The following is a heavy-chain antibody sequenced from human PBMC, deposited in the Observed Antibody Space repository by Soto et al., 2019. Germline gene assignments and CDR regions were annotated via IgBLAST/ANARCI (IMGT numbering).Heavy chain of an antibody. D-gene: IGHD3-10*01. Sequence: PGGSLRLSCAASGFTLDDYAMHWVRQAPGKGLEWVSGISWNSGSIGYADSVKGRFTISRDNAKNSLYLQMNSLRAEDTALYYCAKDIGGGGTYYYGSGIGYYYYGMDVWGQGTTVTVSS. J-gene: IGHJ6*02. CDR3: AKDIGGGGTYYYGSGIGYYYYGMDV. V-gene: IGHV3-9*01. CDR1: GFTLDDYA. CDR2: ISWNSGSI.